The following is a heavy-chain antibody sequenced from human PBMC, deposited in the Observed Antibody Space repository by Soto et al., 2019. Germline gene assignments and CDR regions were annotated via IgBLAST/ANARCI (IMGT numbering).Heavy chain of an antibody. D-gene: IGHD2-15*01. CDR1: GYTFTSYG. J-gene: IGHJ5*02. CDR2: ISAYNGNT. CDR3: ARGGPSGGSYYNWFDP. Sequence: ASVKVSCKASGYTFTSYGISWVRQAPGQGLEWMGWISAYNGNTNYAQKLQGRVTMTTDTSTSTAYMELRSLRSDDTAVYYCARGGPSGGSYYNWFDPWGQGTLVTVPS. V-gene: IGHV1-18*01.